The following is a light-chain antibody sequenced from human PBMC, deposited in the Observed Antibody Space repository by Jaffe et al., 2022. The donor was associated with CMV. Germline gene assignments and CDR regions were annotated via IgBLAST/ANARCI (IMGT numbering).Light chain of an antibody. J-gene: IGLJ3*02. CDR2: EDN. CDR3: YSTDNSGYHSV. V-gene: IGLV3-10*01. CDR1: ALPKNF. Sequence: SYELTQPPSVSVSPGQTARITCSGDALPKNFASWYQQKSGQAPVLVIYEDNKRPSGIPERFSGSSSGTMATLTVSGAQVEDEADYYCYSTDNSGYHSVFGGGTKLTVL.